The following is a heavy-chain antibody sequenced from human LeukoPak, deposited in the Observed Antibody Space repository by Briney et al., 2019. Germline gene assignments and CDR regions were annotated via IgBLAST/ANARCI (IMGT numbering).Heavy chain of an antibody. J-gene: IGHJ3*02. Sequence: PGGSLRLSCAASGFTFSDYYMSWIRQAPGKGLEWVSYISSSGSTIYYADSVKGRFTISRDNAKNSLYLQMNSLRAEDTAMYYCARSSGYYLRSVDAFDIWGQGTMVTVSS. D-gene: IGHD3-22*01. CDR3: ARSSGYYLRSVDAFDI. CDR2: ISSSGSTI. V-gene: IGHV3-11*01. CDR1: GFTFSDYY.